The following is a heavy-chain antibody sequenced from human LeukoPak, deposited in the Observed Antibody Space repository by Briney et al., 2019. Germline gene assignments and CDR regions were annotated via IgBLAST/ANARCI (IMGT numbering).Heavy chain of an antibody. Sequence: SVKVSCKASGGTFSSYAISWVRQAPGQGLEWMGGIIPIFGTANYAQKFQGRVTITADESTSTAYMELSSLRSEDTAVYYCATTSPRYSTTRYYPPDYWGQGTLVTVSS. D-gene: IGHD2/OR15-2a*01. CDR1: GGTFSSYA. J-gene: IGHJ4*02. V-gene: IGHV1-69*13. CDR2: IIPIFGTA. CDR3: ATTSPRYSTTRYYPPDY.